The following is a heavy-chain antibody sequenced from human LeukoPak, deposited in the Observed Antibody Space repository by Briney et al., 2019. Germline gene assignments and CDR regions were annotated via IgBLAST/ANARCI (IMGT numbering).Heavy chain of an antibody. D-gene: IGHD6-13*01. CDR3: ARPRMVTRYSSSWYPLDY. CDR1: GYTSTGYY. J-gene: IGHJ4*02. V-gene: IGHV1-2*02. CDR2: INPNSGGT. Sequence: GASVKVSCKASGYTSTGYYMHWVRQAPGQGLEWMGWINPNSGGTNYAQKFQGRVTMTRDTSISTAYMELSRLRSDDTAVYYCARPRMVTRYSSSWYPLDYWGQGTLVTVSS.